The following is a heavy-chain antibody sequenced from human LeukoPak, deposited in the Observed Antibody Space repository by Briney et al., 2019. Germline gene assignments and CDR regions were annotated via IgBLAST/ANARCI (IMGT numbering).Heavy chain of an antibody. D-gene: IGHD5-18*01. CDR2: ISPDGSYK. CDR3: ARQYISGQWYFDY. Sequence: AGGSLRLSCAASGFTFNSYSMHWVRQAPGKGLEWVAVISPDGSYKYYADSVKGRFTISRDNSKNTLYLQMNSLIPEDTAVYYCARQYISGQWYFDYWGQGTLVTVSS. J-gene: IGHJ4*02. V-gene: IGHV3-30*04. CDR1: GFTFNSYS.